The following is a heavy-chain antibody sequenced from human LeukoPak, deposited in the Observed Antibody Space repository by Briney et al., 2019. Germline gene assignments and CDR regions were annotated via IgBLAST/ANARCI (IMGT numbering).Heavy chain of an antibody. D-gene: IGHD6-19*01. V-gene: IGHV3-23*01. Sequence: PGGSLRLSCAASGFTFSSYAMTWVRQAPGKGLEWVSGISGSGGRTYYADSVKGRFTISRDNSKNTLYLQMNSLRAEDTAVYYCAKQDIRSSAWYDWGQGTLVTVSS. CDR2: ISGSGGRT. CDR3: AKQDIRSSAWYD. J-gene: IGHJ4*02. CDR1: GFTFSSYA.